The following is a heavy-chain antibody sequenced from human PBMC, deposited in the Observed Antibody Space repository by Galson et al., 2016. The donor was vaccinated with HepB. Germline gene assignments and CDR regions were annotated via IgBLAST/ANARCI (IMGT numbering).Heavy chain of an antibody. V-gene: IGHV3-30*03. CDR2: ISSDGTHQ. CDR1: AFNFNNYD. Sequence: SLRLSCAASAFNFNNYDIHWVRQAPGKGLEWVTIISSDGTHQDYVDSVKGRFTISRDDSTNTVSLQMNSLRLEDTAMYYCATGGPVVTATQVSGGGVTVHNAFDIWGQGTMVTVPS. CDR3: ATGGPVVTATQVSGGGVTVHNAFDI. D-gene: IGHD2-21*02. J-gene: IGHJ3*02.